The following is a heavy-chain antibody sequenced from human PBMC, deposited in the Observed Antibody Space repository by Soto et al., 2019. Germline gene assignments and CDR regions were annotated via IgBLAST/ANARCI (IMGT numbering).Heavy chain of an antibody. D-gene: IGHD6-13*01. Sequence: QVQLVQSGAEVKKPGSSVKVSCKASGGTFSSYAISWVRQAPGQGLEWMGGIIPIFGTANYAQKFQGRVTITADKPTSTAYMELSSLRSEDTAVYYCARLFTGIAAAGNFDYWGQGTLVTVSS. V-gene: IGHV1-69*06. CDR2: IIPIFGTA. CDR1: GGTFSSYA. CDR3: ARLFTGIAAAGNFDY. J-gene: IGHJ4*02.